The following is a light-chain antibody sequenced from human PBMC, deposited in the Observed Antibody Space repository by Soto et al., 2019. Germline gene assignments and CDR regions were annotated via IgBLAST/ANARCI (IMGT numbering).Light chain of an antibody. V-gene: IGKV1-39*01. J-gene: IGKJ3*01. Sequence: DIQMTQSPSSLSASVGDRVTIICRASKSISRYLNWYQQKPGKVTKLLIYAASSLQSGVPSRFSGSGSGTDFTLTISSLQPEDFATYYCQQSYSTLVTFGPGTKVDIK. CDR1: KSISRY. CDR3: QQSYSTLVT. CDR2: AAS.